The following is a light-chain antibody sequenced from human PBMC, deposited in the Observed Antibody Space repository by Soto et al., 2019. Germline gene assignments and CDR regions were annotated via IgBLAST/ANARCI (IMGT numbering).Light chain of an antibody. CDR1: QSISSSY. CDR2: AAS. Sequence: EIVLTQSPGTLSLSPGERATLSCRASQSISSSYLAWCQQKPGQAPRRLICAASSRATGIPDRFSGSGSGTDFSLTISRLEPEDFAVYYCQQYGSSSYTFGQGTQLEIK. J-gene: IGKJ2*01. CDR3: QQYGSSSYT. V-gene: IGKV3-20*01.